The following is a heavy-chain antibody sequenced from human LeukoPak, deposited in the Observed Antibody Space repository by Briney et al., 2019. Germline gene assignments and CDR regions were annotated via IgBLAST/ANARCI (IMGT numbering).Heavy chain of an antibody. J-gene: IGHJ4*02. Sequence: KPGGSLRLSCAASGFTFSSYSMNWVSQAPGKGLEWVSSISSSSYIYYAESVKGRFTISRDNAKNSLYLQMNSLRAEDTAVYYCARRMATTKPLDYWGQGTLVTVSS. CDR2: ISSSSYI. CDR3: ARRMATTKPLDY. V-gene: IGHV3-21*01. CDR1: GFTFSSYS. D-gene: IGHD5-24*01.